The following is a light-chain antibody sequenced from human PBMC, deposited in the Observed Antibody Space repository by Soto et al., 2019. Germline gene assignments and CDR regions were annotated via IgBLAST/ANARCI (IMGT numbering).Light chain of an antibody. J-gene: IGKJ1*01. CDR1: QSISIW. CDR3: QQYNSYSWT. Sequence: DIHLTQSPSTLSASVGDRVTITCRASQSISIWLAWYRQKPGKAPEVLVWDASTLQRGVPSRFSGSGSGTEFTLTISSLQPDDFATDYCQQYNSYSWTFGQGTKVEIK. CDR2: DAS. V-gene: IGKV1-5*01.